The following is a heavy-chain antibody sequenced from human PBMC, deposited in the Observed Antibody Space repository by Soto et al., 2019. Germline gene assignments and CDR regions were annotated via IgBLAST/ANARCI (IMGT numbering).Heavy chain of an antibody. J-gene: IGHJ4*02. Sequence: VQLVESGGGLIQPGGSLRLSCAVSGFTVSNNYMSWVRQAPGKGLEGVSVIYSGGYTAYGDSVKGRFTISKDNSKNTTYLQINSRRADHPAVFYCGDPPGGGGYWGQGTLVTVSS. CDR3: GDPPGGGGY. D-gene: IGHD3-10*01. CDR2: IYSGGYT. CDR1: GFTVSNNY. V-gene: IGHV3-53*01.